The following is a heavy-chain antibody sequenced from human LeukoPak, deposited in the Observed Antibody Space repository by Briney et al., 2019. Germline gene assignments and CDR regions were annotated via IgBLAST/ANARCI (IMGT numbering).Heavy chain of an antibody. D-gene: IGHD1-1*01. CDR2: IDYSGST. CDR3: AGTYRYNYYYYMDV. Sequence: SETLSLTCTVSGGSISSYYWSWIRQPPGKGLEWIGYIDYSGSTNYNPSLKSRVTISVDTSKNQFSLKLSSVTAADTAVYYCAGTYRYNYYYYMDVWGKGTTVTVSS. V-gene: IGHV4-59*01. J-gene: IGHJ6*03. CDR1: GGSISSYY.